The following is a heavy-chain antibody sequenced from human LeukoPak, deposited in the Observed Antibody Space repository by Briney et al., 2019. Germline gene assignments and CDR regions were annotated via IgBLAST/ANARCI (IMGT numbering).Heavy chain of an antibody. CDR3: ARFAAGCSYYYYMDV. D-gene: IGHD2-15*01. Sequence: GGSLRLSCAASGFTFSSYTMNWVRQPPGKGLECVSNIGTSSTTIYYADSVKGRFTISRDNAKNSLYLQMNSPRADDTAVYYCARFAAGCSYYYYMDVWGKGTTVTVSS. J-gene: IGHJ6*03. CDR1: GFTFSSYT. V-gene: IGHV3-48*01. CDR2: IGTSSTTI.